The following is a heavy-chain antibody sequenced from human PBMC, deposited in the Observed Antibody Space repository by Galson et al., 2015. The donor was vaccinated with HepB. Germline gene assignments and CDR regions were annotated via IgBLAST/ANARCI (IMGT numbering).Heavy chain of an antibody. J-gene: IGHJ6*02. Sequence: LRLSCAGSGFNFGSYFMNWVRPAPGKGLEWVAYISTRSTYIYYADSMKGRFTISRDDAKNSLYLQMNSLRADDTAVYYCARVYDGDDAGEDYGMDVWGPGATVTVSS. CDR2: ISTRSTYI. D-gene: IGHD4-17*01. V-gene: IGHV3-21*06. CDR1: GFNFGSYF. CDR3: ARVYDGDDAGEDYGMDV.